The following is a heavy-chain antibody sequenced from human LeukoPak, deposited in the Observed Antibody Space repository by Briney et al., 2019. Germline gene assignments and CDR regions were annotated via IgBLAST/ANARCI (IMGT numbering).Heavy chain of an antibody. J-gene: IGHJ6*03. CDR1: GFTFSSYE. CDR2: ISSSGSTI. D-gene: IGHD3-10*01. V-gene: IGHV3-48*03. CDR3: ARATGTLYYYYMDV. Sequence: GGSLRLSCVASGFTFSSYEMNWVRQAPGKGLEWVSYISSSGSTIYYADSVKGRFTITRDNAKNSLYLQMNSLRAEDTAVYYCARATGTLYYYYMDVWGKGTTVTISS.